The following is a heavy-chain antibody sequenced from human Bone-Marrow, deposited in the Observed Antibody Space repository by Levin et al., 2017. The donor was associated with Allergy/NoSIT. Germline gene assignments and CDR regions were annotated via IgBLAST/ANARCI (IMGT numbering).Heavy chain of an antibody. J-gene: IGHJ4*02. CDR2: IYYSGST. D-gene: IGHD1-1*01. V-gene: IGHV4-59*01. CDR1: GGSISSYY. Sequence: SQTLSLTCTVSGGSISSYYWSWIRQPPGKGLEWIGYIYYSGSTNYNPSLKSRVTISVDTSKNQFSLKLSSVTAADTAVYYCARAVGDWNDLCYWGQGTLVTVSS. CDR3: ARAVGDWNDLCY.